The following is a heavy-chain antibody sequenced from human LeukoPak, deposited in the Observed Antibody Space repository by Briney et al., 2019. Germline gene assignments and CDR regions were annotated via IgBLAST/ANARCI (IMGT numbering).Heavy chain of an antibody. CDR1: GFIFSNFA. CDR2: ISASGAST. D-gene: IGHD6-13*01. V-gene: IGHV3-23*01. CDR3: AKEGMADAFDI. Sequence: GGSLRLSCEASGFIFSNFAMSWVRQAPGKGLDWVSSISASGASTYYADSVKGRFTISRDNSKNTLYLQMNSLRAEDTAVYYCAKEGMADAFDIWGQGTMVTVSS. J-gene: IGHJ3*02.